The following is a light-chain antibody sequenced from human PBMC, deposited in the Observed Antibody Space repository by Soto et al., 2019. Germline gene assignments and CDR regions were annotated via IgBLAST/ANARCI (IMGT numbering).Light chain of an antibody. Sequence: LTQSTGTLSLSPGESATLSCTTSHAITTNYLAWYQHKLGRPPRLLIAGASSRATGVPDRFSGSGSGSAFTLTISRLEPGDCATYYCQLYGASDLFTFGPGTKLEI. CDR1: HAITTNY. CDR3: QLYGASDLFT. V-gene: IGKV3-20*01. J-gene: IGKJ2*01. CDR2: GAS.